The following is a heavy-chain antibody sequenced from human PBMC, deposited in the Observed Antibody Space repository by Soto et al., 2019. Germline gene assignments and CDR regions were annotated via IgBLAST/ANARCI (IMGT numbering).Heavy chain of an antibody. CDR1: GFTFSSYA. CDR2: ISYDGSNK. D-gene: IGHD3-10*01. J-gene: IGHJ5*02. V-gene: IGHV3-30-3*01. Sequence: GGSLSLSCAASGFTFSSYAMHWVRQAPGKGLEWVAVISYDGSNKYYADSVKGRFTISRDNSKNTLYLQMNSLRAEDTAVYYCARDITMVRGVIITGPRWFDPWGQGTLVTVSS. CDR3: ARDITMVRGVIITGPRWFDP.